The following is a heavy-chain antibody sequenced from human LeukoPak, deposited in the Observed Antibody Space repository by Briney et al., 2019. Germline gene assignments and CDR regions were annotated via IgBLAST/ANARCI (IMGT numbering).Heavy chain of an antibody. Sequence: GRSLRLSCAASGFTFSSYGMHWVRQAPGKGLEWVAVIWYDGSNKYYADSVKGRFTISRDNSKNTLYLQMNSLRAEDTAVYYCAKTGGPGDGPLDYWGQGTLVTVSS. CDR3: AKTGGPGDGPLDY. D-gene: IGHD2-8*02. CDR2: IWYDGSNK. V-gene: IGHV3-33*06. CDR1: GFTFSSYG. J-gene: IGHJ4*02.